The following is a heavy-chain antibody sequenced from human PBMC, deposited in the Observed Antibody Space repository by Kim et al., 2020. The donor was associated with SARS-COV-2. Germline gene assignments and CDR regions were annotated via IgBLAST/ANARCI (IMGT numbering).Heavy chain of an antibody. CDR3: AKDFAVIKD. D-gene: IGHD2-21*01. V-gene: IGHV3-23*01. Sequence: GSTYYADSVKGRFTISRDNSKNTLYLQMNSLRAEDTAVYYCAKDFAVIKDWGQGTLVTVSS. CDR2: GST. J-gene: IGHJ4*02.